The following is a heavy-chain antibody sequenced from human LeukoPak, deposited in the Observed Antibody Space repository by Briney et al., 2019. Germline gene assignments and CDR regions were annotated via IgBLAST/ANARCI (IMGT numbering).Heavy chain of an antibody. CDR2: IHTANGDT. V-gene: IGHV1-3*04. D-gene: IGHD4-17*01. J-gene: IGHJ3*02. CDR1: GYTSNTYA. CDR3: ARGTNYGDYFVGDAFDI. Sequence: ASVKVSCKASGYTSNTYAIQWVRQAPGQGLEWMGWIHTANGDTKYSQKFQGRVTITRDTSASTAYMDLSSLRSEDTAVYFCARGTNYGDYFVGDAFDIWGQGTMVTVSS.